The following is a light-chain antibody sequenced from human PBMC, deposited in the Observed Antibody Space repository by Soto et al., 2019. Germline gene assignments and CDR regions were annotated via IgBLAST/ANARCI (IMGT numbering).Light chain of an antibody. CDR1: SSNIGSNY. CDR3: AACDDSLSGVV. V-gene: IGLV1-47*01. J-gene: IGLJ2*01. Sequence: QSVLTQPPSASGTPGQRVTISCSGSSSNIGSNYVYWYQQLPGTAPKLLIYRNNQRPSGVPDRFSGSKSGTSAFLAISGLRSEDEADYYCAACDDSLSGVVFGGGTKLTVL. CDR2: RNN.